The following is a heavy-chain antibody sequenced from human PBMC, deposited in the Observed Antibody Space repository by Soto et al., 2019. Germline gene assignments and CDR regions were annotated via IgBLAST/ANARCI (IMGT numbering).Heavy chain of an antibody. V-gene: IGHV1-46*01. Sequence: ASVKVSCKASGYTFTSYYMHWARQAPGQGLEWMGIINPSGGSTSYAQKFQGRVTMTRDTSTSTVYMELSSLRSEDTAVYYCARGHSSSSPFGFQLHGMDVWGQGTTVTVSS. CDR2: INPSGGST. CDR3: ARGHSSSSPFGFQLHGMDV. D-gene: IGHD6-6*01. J-gene: IGHJ6*02. CDR1: GYTFTSYY.